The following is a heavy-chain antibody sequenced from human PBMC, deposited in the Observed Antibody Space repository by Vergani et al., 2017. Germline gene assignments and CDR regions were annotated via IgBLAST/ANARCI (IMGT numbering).Heavy chain of an antibody. CDR2: IYTSGST. V-gene: IGHV4-4*07. CDR1: GGSISSYY. J-gene: IGHJ3*02. D-gene: IGHD2-2*01. CDR3: ARERSTKRFYCSSTSCPDAFDI. Sequence: QVQLQESGPGLVKPSETLSLTCTVSGGSISSYYWSWIRQPAGKGLEWIGRIYTSGSTNDNPSLKSRVTMSVDTSKNQFSLKLSSVTAADTAVYYCARERSTKRFYCSSTSCPDAFDIWGQGTMVTVSS.